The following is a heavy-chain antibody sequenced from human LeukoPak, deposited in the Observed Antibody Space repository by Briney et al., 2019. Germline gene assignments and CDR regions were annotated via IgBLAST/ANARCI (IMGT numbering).Heavy chain of an antibody. V-gene: IGHV3-15*01. CDR3: AWQTKFDFWRMDY. CDR1: GFGFTAAW. Sequence: GGCLRLSCAASGFGFTAAWMSWVRQAPGKGPEWVGRIKSRGGGETTDYAAPVKGRFTISRDDSKDTLYLQMDGLKTEDTAVYYCAWQTKFDFWRMDYWGLGSLVTVSS. CDR2: IKSRGGGETT. J-gene: IGHJ4*02. D-gene: IGHD3-3*01.